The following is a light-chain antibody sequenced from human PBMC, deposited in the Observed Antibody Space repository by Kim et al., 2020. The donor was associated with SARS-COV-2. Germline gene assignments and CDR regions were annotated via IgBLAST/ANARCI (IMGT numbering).Light chain of an antibody. V-gene: IGKV1-39*01. CDR2: AAS. CDR1: QSISTF. CDR3: QQSFSIPLT. J-gene: IGKJ4*01. Sequence: DIQMTQSPSSLSASVGDRVTITCRASQSISTFLNWYQQKPGKAPNFLIYAASSLQSGVPSRFSGSGSGTDFTLTISSLQPEDFATYYCQQSFSIPLTFGGGTKVDIK.